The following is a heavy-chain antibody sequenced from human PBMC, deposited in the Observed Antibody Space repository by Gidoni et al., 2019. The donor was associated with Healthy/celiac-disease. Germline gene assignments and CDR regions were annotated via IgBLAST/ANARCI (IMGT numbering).Heavy chain of an antibody. CDR2: ISYDGSNK. J-gene: IGHJ4*02. Sequence: QVQLVESGGGVVQPGRSLRLSCAASGFTFSSYGMHWVRQAPGKGLEWVAVISYDGSNKYYADSVKGRFTISRDNSKNTLYLQMNSLRAEDTAVYYCAKGEAVTPFDYWGQGTLVTVSS. CDR1: GFTFSSYG. CDR3: AKGEAVTPFDY. D-gene: IGHD4-17*01. V-gene: IGHV3-30*18.